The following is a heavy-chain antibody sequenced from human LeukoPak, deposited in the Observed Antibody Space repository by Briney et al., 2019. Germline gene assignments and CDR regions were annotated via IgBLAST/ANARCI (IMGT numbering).Heavy chain of an antibody. CDR2: INHSGST. Sequence: PSETLSLTCAVYGGSFSGYYWSWIRQPPGKGLEWIGEINHSGSTNHNPSLKSRVTISVDTSKNQFSLKLSSVTAADTAVYYCARGRARGNWFDPWGQGTLVTVSS. D-gene: IGHD3-10*01. V-gene: IGHV4-34*01. CDR3: ARGRARGNWFDP. J-gene: IGHJ5*02. CDR1: GGSFSGYY.